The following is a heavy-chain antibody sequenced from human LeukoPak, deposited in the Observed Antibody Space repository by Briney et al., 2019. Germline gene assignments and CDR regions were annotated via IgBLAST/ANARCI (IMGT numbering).Heavy chain of an antibody. D-gene: IGHD3-16*02. V-gene: IGHV4-39*07. J-gene: IGHJ4*02. Sequence: SETLSLTCTVSGGSICSSSYYWGWIRQPPGKGLEWIGSIYYSGSTYYNPSLKSRVTISVDTSKNQFSLKLSSVTAADTAVYYCARDLGDYVWGSYRIGIYFDYWGQGTLVTVSS. CDR3: ARDLGDYVWGSYRIGIYFDY. CDR1: GGSICSSSYY. CDR2: IYYSGST.